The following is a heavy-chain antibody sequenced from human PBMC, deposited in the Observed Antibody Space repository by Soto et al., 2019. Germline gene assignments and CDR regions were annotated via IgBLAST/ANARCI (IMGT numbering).Heavy chain of an antibody. D-gene: IGHD3-16*01. CDR1: GFTFSRYE. CDR2: IGGSGTVI. V-gene: IGHV3-48*03. J-gene: IGHJ5*02. Sequence: EVQLVESGGGLVQPGGSLRLSCAASGFTFSRYEMNWVRQAPGKGLEWVSYIGGSGTVIYYVDSVKGRFTVSRDNAKNSRYLQRSTLKAEDPGVYYFGTWGGGFWFDPWGQGTLVTVSS. CDR3: GTWGGGFWFDP.